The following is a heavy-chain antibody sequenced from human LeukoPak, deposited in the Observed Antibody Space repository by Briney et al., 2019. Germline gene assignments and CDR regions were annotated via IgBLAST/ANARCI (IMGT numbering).Heavy chain of an antibody. D-gene: IGHD3-16*01. V-gene: IGHV1-18*03. CDR1: GYTFTSYG. CDR2: ISGYNGKT. CDR3: ARDRVYDYSNPRGFDH. Sequence: ASVKVSCKASGYTFTSYGISWVRQAPGQGLEWMGWISGYNGKTKYAQNLQGRVTMTTDTSTSTAYMELGSLRSDDMAVYYCARDRVYDYSNPRGFDHWGQGTLVTVSS. J-gene: IGHJ4*02.